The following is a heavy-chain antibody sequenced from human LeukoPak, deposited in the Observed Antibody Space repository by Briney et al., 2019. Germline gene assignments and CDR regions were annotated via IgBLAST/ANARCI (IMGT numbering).Heavy chain of an antibody. Sequence: RGSLRLSCAASGFTFSSYGMHWVRQAPGKGLEWVAFIRYDGSNKYYADSVKGRFTISRDNSKNTLYLQMNSLRAEDTAVYYCAKDYCSSTSCYLWFDPWGQGTLVTVSS. CDR1: GFTFSSYG. V-gene: IGHV3-30*02. J-gene: IGHJ5*02. CDR3: AKDYCSSTSCYLWFDP. CDR2: IRYDGSNK. D-gene: IGHD2-2*01.